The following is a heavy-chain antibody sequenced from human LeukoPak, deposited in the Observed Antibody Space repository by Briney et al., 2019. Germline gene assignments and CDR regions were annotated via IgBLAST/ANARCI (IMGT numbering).Heavy chain of an antibody. V-gene: IGHV1-2*02. CDR3: AALPVRYCSGGSCYSDSY. CDR2: INPNSGGT. D-gene: IGHD2-15*01. CDR1: GYTFTSYY. Sequence: GASVKVSCKASGYTFTSYYMHWVRQAPGQGLEWMGWINPNSGGTNYAQKFQGRVTITRDMSTSTAYMELSSLRSEDTAVYYCAALPVRYCSGGSCYSDSYWGQGTLVTVSS. J-gene: IGHJ4*02.